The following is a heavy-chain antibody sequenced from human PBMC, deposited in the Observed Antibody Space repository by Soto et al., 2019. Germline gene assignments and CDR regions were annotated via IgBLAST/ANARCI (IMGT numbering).Heavy chain of an antibody. Sequence: GGSLRLSCAASGFTFSSYAMSWVRQAPGKGLEWVSAISGSGGSTYYADSVKGRFTISRDNSKNTLYLQMNSLRAEDTAVYYCARGLMVRGVTIYGMDVWGQGTTVTVSS. J-gene: IGHJ6*02. CDR1: GFTFSSYA. CDR3: ARGLMVRGVTIYGMDV. CDR2: ISGSGGST. V-gene: IGHV3-23*01. D-gene: IGHD3-10*01.